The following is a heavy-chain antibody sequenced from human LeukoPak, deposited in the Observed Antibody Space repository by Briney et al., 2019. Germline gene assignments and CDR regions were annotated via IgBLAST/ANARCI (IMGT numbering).Heavy chain of an antibody. CDR3: ARSGGTVYYYYYYMDV. CDR2: IYTSGST. CDR1: GGSVSSYY. V-gene: IGHV4-4*07. Sequence: SETLSLTCTVSGGSVSSYYWSWIRQPAGKGLEWIGRIYTSGSTTYNPSLKSRVTMSVDTSKNHCSLKLSSVTAADTAVYYCARSGGTVYYYYYYMDVWGKGTTVTVSS. D-gene: IGHD4-23*01. J-gene: IGHJ6*03.